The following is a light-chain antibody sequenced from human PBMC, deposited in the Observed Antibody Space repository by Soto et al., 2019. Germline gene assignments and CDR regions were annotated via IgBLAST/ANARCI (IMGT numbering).Light chain of an antibody. V-gene: IGLV2-14*01. CDR1: SSDIGSQNF. CDR2: GVT. Sequence: QSALTQPASVSGSPGQSITISCTGTSSDIGSQNFVSWHQQRPGKSPKFIIYGVTNRPSGVSNRFSGSKSGNTASLTISGPQADDEADYYCSSYSSSYTWVFGGGTKLTVL. CDR3: SSYSSSYTWV. J-gene: IGLJ3*02.